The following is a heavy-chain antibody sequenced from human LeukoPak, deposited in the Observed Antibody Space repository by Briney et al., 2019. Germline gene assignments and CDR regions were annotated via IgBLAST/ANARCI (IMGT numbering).Heavy chain of an antibody. D-gene: IGHD4-23*01. CDR2: TYYRSKWYS. Sequence: SQTLSLTCAISGDSVSSNSAAWNWIRQSPSRGLEWLARTYYRSKWYSDYAASVKSRITINPDTSKNQFSLQLNSVTPEDTAVYYCSRCRDSTPVATDAFDVWGQGTRVTVAS. CDR3: SRCRDSTPVATDAFDV. CDR1: GDSVSSNSAA. J-gene: IGHJ3*01. V-gene: IGHV6-1*01.